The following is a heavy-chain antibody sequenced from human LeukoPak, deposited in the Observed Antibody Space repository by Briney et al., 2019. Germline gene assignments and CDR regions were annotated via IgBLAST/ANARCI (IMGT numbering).Heavy chain of an antibody. Sequence: GGSLRLSCAASGFTFSSYWMSWVRQAPGKGLEWVANINQDGSEKYYVDSVKGRFTLSRDNTKNSLYLQMISLRAVDTAVYYCARGAWYFGYWGQGALVTVSS. CDR2: INQDGSEK. CDR3: ARGAWYFGY. CDR1: GFTFSSYW. J-gene: IGHJ4*02. V-gene: IGHV3-7*04.